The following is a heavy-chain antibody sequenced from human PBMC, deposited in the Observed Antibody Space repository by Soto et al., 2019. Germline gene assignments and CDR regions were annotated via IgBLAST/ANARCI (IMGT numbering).Heavy chain of an antibody. V-gene: IGHV1-2*04. D-gene: IGHD3-22*01. J-gene: IGHJ6*02. CDR2: INPNSGGT. CDR3: ARDQSYYDSSGYYSSPWYYYGMDV. Sequence: ASVKVSCKASGYTFTSYGISWVRQAPGQGLEWMGWINPNSGGTNYAQKFQGWVTMTRDTSISTAYMELSRLRSDDTAVYYCARDQSYYDSSGYYSSPWYYYGMDVWGQGTTVTVSS. CDR1: GYTFTSYG.